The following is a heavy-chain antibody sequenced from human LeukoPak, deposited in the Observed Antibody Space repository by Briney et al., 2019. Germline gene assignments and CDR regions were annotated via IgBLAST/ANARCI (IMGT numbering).Heavy chain of an antibody. CDR2: IFTYNDNT. Sequence: ASVKVSCKASGYTFTSYAISWVRQAPGQGLEWMGWIFTYNDNTSYAQKFQDRLTMTTDPSTSTAYLELRSLRSDDTAVYYCAREQWPYNWFDPWGQGTLVTVSS. CDR1: GYTFTSYA. J-gene: IGHJ5*02. CDR3: AREQWPYNWFDP. D-gene: IGHD6-19*01. V-gene: IGHV1-18*01.